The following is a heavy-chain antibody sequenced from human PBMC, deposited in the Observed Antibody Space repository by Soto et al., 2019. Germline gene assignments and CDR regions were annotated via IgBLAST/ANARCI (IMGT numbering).Heavy chain of an antibody. CDR2: IYNGGTT. V-gene: IGHV3-53*01. J-gene: IGHJ4*02. CDR3: ARVGRGYYYYFDY. D-gene: IGHD3-22*01. Sequence: PGGSLRLSCAASGFTVSSNYMSWVRQAPGEGLEWVSVIYNGGTTYYADSVKGRFTISRDISKNTLCLQMNSLRPEDTAVYYCARVGRGYYYYFDYWGQGTLVTVSS. CDR1: GFTVSSNY.